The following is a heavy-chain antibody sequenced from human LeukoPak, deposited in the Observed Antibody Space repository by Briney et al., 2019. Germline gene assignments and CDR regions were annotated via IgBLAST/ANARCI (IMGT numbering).Heavy chain of an antibody. CDR1: GGSISSYY. Sequence: SETLSLTCTVTGGSISSYYWSWIRQPAGKGLEWIGRIYTSGSTNYNPSLKSRVTMSVDTSKNQFSLKLSSVTAADTAVYYCARDIVVVPAGFYYYYMDVWDKGTTVTVSS. D-gene: IGHD2-2*01. CDR2: IYTSGST. J-gene: IGHJ6*03. V-gene: IGHV4-4*07. CDR3: ARDIVVVPAGFYYYYMDV.